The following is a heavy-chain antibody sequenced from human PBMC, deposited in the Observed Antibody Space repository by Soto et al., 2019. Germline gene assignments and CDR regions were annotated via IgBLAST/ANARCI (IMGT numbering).Heavy chain of an antibody. D-gene: IGHD3-10*01. CDR3: ARVDNNYGSGF. Sequence: QVQLVESGGGVVQPGRSLRLSCAASGFTFSNYGMHWVRQAPGKGLEWVAVIWYDGTTKYDADSVKGRFTISRDNSKNTQYLQSNSRRAESTAVYYCARVDNNYGSGFWGQGPLVTVSS. V-gene: IGHV3-33*01. CDR1: GFTFSNYG. CDR2: IWYDGTTK. J-gene: IGHJ4*02.